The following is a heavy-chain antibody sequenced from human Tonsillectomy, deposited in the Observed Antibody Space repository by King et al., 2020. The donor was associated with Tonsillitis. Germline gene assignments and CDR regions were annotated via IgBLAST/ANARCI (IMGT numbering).Heavy chain of an antibody. V-gene: IGHV4-39*07. CDR3: ARFLYWFDP. CDR2: VYYTGST. Sequence: QLQELGPGLVKPSETLSLTCTVSGGSISSSTYYWGWIRQPPGKGLEWIGSVYYTGSTYYNPSLKSRVTISVDTSKNQFSLKLSSVTAADTAVYYCARFLYWFDPWGQGTLVTVSS. D-gene: IGHD3-10*01. J-gene: IGHJ5*02. CDR1: GGSISSSTYY.